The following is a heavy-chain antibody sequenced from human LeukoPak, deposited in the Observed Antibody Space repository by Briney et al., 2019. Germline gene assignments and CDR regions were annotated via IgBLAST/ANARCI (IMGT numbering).Heavy chain of an antibody. Sequence: GGSPRLSCAASGFTFDDYAMHWVRQAPGKGLEWVSAISGSGGSTYYADSVKGRFTISRDNAENSLYLQMNSLRDEDTAVYYCAKTGERDYWGRGTLVTVSS. CDR2: ISGSGGST. J-gene: IGHJ4*02. CDR3: AKTGERDY. V-gene: IGHV3-23*01. CDR1: GFTFDDYA. D-gene: IGHD7-27*01.